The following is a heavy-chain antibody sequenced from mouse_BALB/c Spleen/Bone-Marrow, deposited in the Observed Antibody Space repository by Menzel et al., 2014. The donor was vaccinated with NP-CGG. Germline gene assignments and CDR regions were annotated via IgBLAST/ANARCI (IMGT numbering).Heavy chain of an antibody. CDR2: IHPHTSVT. D-gene: IGHD1-1*01. Sequence: EVHLVESGPELVKPGASVKISCKASGYPFTDYIMHWVRQSHGKSLEWIGYIHPHTSVTGYNQKFKSKATLTVDISSSTAYMVLRSLTSEDSAVYYCVRAPPITSVVTRDYWGQGTTLTVSS. CDR3: VRAPPITSVVTRDY. CDR1: GYPFTDYI. J-gene: IGHJ2*01. V-gene: IGHV1S29*02.